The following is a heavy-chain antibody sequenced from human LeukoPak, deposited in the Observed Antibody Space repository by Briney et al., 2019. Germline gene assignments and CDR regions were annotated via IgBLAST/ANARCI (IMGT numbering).Heavy chain of an antibody. V-gene: IGHV1-69*13. D-gene: IGHD3-22*01. CDR3: AREGRYDSSGYYYKDWFDP. CDR2: IIPIFGTA. CDR1: GGTFSSYA. Sequence: SVKVSCKASGGTFSSYAISWVRQAPGQGLEWMGGIIPIFGTANYAQKFQGRVTITADESTSTAYMELSSLRSEYTAVYYCAREGRYDSSGYYYKDWFDPWGQGTLVTVSS. J-gene: IGHJ5*02.